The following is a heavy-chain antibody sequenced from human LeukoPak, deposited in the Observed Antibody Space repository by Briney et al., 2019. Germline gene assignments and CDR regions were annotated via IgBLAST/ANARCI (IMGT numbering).Heavy chain of an antibody. Sequence: ASVKVSCKASGYTFTSYAMHWVRQAPGQRLEWMGWINAGNGNTKYSQKFQGRVTITRDTSASTAYMELSSLRSEDTAVYYCARGGGMRSWYDFDYWGQGILVTVSS. J-gene: IGHJ4*02. CDR2: INAGNGNT. CDR1: GYTFTSYA. V-gene: IGHV1-3*01. D-gene: IGHD6-13*01. CDR3: ARGGGMRSWYDFDY.